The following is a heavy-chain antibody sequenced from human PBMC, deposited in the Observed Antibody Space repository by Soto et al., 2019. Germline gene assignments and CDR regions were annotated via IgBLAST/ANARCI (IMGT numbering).Heavy chain of an antibody. CDR3: ARDCSSSSCSVWHY. J-gene: IGHJ4*02. Sequence: PGGSLRLSCAASVFTFSSYWMHWVRQVPGKGLVWVSGISADGEKTNYADSVKGRFIISRDNAKNTLFLQMNSLRAEDTALYYCARDCSSSSCSVWHYWGQGTLVTVSS. D-gene: IGHD2-2*01. V-gene: IGHV3-74*01. CDR2: ISADGEKT. CDR1: VFTFSSYW.